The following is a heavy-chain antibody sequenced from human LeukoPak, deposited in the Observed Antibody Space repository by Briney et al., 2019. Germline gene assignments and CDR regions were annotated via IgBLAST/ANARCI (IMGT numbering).Heavy chain of an antibody. Sequence: SQTLSLTCAISGDSVASNSAAWTWIRQSPSRGLEWLGRTYYRSKWSDDYAVSVKSRITINPYTSKNQFSLHLNSMTPEDTAIYYCARGRVTTIANYYYYYIDVWGEGTTVTVSS. CDR1: GDSVASNSAA. J-gene: IGHJ6*03. V-gene: IGHV6-1*01. D-gene: IGHD4-17*01. CDR3: ARGRVTTIANYYYYYIDV. CDR2: TYYRSKWSD.